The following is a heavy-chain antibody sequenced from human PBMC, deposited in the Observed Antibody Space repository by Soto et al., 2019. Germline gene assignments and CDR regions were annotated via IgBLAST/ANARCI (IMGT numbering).Heavy chain of an antibody. D-gene: IGHD3-3*01. CDR1: GYTFTSYG. V-gene: IGHV1-18*04. J-gene: IGHJ6*02. CDR3: AREPTYYDFWSGYLSDYYGMDV. CDR2: ISAYNGNT. Sequence: ASVKVSCKASGYTFTSYGISWVRQAPGQGLEWMGWISAYNGNTNYAQKLQGRVTMTTDTSTSTAYMELRSLRSDDTAVYYCAREPTYYDFWSGYLSDYYGMDVWRQGTTVTVSS.